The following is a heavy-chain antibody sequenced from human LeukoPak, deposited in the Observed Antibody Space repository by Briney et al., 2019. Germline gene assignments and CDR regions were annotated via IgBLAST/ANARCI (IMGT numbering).Heavy chain of an antibody. CDR2: IYYSGST. CDR3: AREGSANWNYVWFDP. Sequence: SETLSLTCTVSGGSISSYYWRWIRQPPGKGLEWIGYIYYSGSTNYNPSLKSRVTISVDTSKNQFSLKLSSVTAADTAVYYCAREGSANWNYVWFDPWGQGTLVTVSS. J-gene: IGHJ5*02. CDR1: GGSISSYY. D-gene: IGHD1-7*01. V-gene: IGHV4-59*01.